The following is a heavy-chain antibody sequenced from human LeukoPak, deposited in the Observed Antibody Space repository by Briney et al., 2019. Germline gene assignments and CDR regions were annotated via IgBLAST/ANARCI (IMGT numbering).Heavy chain of an antibody. V-gene: IGHV3-30*02. CDR1: EFTFSDYY. Sequence: GGSLRLSCAASEFTFSDYYMSWIRQAPGKGLEWVAFIRFDESSKYYADSVEGRFTISRDNSKNTLDLQMNSLRIEDTAVYYCAKDAFPTYYDFWSGAPGDYWGQGTLVTVSS. J-gene: IGHJ4*02. CDR3: AKDAFPTYYDFWSGAPGDY. D-gene: IGHD3-3*01. CDR2: IRFDESSK.